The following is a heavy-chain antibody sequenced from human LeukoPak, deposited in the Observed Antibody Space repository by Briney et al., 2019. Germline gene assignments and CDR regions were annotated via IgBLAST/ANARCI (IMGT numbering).Heavy chain of an antibody. J-gene: IGHJ5*02. CDR3: ARDGGVTVTSWFDP. CDR2: INPNSGGT. Sequence: GASVKVSCKASGYTFTGYYMHWVRQAPGQGLEGMGWINPNSGGTNYAQKFQGRVTMTRDTSISTAYMELSRLRSDDTAVYYCARDGGVTVTSWFDPWGQGTLVTVSS. V-gene: IGHV1-2*02. D-gene: IGHD2-8*02. CDR1: GYTFTGYY.